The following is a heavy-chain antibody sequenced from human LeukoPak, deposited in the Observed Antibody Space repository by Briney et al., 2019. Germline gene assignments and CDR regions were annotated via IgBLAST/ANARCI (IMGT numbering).Heavy chain of an antibody. J-gene: IGHJ6*03. CDR3: ARDRSAPKWFGELLGHYYYYYMDV. Sequence: ASVKVSCKASGGTFSSYAISWVRQAPGQGLEWMGGIIPIFGTANYAQKFQGRVTITADKSTSTAYMELSSLRSEDTAVYYCARDRSAPKWFGELLGHYYYYYMDVWGKGTTVTVSS. D-gene: IGHD3-10*01. CDR1: GGTFSSYA. CDR2: IIPIFGTA. V-gene: IGHV1-69*06.